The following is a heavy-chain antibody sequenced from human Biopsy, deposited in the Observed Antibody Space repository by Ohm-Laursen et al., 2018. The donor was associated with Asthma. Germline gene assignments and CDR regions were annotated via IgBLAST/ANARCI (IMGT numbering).Heavy chain of an antibody. CDR2: IHHSGTS. D-gene: IGHD3-22*01. CDR3: ARRWRSYDSSNYYLDQ. Sequence: TLSLTCTASGDSITSGGCCWNWIRQHPGKGLEWIGYIHHSGTSYFNPSLKSRVSFSRDTSKNQFSLKLTSVTAADTAVYFCARRWRSYDSSNYYLDQWGQGTLVTVSS. J-gene: IGHJ4*02. V-gene: IGHV4-31*02. CDR1: GDSITSGGCC.